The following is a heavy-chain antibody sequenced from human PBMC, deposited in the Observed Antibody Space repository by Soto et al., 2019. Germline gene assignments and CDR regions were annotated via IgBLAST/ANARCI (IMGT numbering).Heavy chain of an antibody. CDR1: GGSISSSNW. Sequence: QVQLQESGPGLVKPSGTLSLTCAVSGGSISSSNWWSWVRQPPGKGLEWIGEIYHSGSTNYNPSRKSRVAISVNKSKNQFSLKLSSVTAADTAVYYCARVVGGYYYGMDVWGQGTTVTVSS. D-gene: IGHD2-2*01. J-gene: IGHJ6*02. CDR3: ARVVGGYYYGMDV. CDR2: IYHSGST. V-gene: IGHV4-4*02.